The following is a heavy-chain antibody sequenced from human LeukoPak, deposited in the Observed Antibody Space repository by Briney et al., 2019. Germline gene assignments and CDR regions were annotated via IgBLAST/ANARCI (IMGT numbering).Heavy chain of an antibody. J-gene: IGHJ4*02. D-gene: IGHD3-10*01. CDR2: ISSSSSYI. V-gene: IGHV3-21*01. CDR3: ARDNLWFRELYYFDY. CDR1: GFTFSSYS. Sequence: GVSLRLSCAASGFTFSSYSMNWVRQAPGKGLEWVSSISSSSSYIYYADSVKGRFTISRDNAKNSLYLQMNSLRAEDTAVYYCARDNLWFRELYYFDYWGQGTLVTVSS.